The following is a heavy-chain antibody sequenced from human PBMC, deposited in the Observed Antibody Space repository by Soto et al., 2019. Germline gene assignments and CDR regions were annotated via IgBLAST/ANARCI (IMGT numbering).Heavy chain of an antibody. V-gene: IGHV3-23*01. CDR3: AKDPHPAITMIVVVP. CDR2: ISGSGGST. CDR1: GFTFSSYA. Sequence: PGGSLRLSCAASGFTFSSYAMSWVRQAPGKGLEWVSAISGSGGSTYYADSVKGRFTISRDNSKNTLYLQMNSLRAEDTAVYYRAKDPHPAITMIVVVPWGQGTLVTVSS. D-gene: IGHD3-22*01. J-gene: IGHJ5*02.